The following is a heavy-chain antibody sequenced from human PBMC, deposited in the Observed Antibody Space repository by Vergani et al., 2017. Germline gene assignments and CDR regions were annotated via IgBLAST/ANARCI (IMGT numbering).Heavy chain of an antibody. J-gene: IGHJ6*03. CDR3: ARSGYCAHGVCYMTCYYYMDV. Sequence: QVQLEESGGGVVQPGRSLRLSCAGSGFTLSSHAMHWVRQAPGKGLEWVAFIWYDGSKEYYADSVKGRFTISRDNSKNTLYLQMNNLRAADTAVYYCARSGYCAHGVCYMTCYYYMDVWGEGTAVSVSS. V-gene: IGHV3-33*01. CDR2: IWYDGSKE. CDR1: GFTLSSHA. D-gene: IGHD2-8*01.